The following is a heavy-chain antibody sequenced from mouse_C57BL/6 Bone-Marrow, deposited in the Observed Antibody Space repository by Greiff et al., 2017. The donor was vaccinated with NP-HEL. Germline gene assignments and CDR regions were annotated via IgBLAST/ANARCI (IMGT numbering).Heavy chain of an antibody. CDR2: IDPNSGGT. J-gene: IGHJ1*03. Sequence: QVHVKQPGAELVKPGASVKLSCKASGYTFTSYWMHWVKQRPGRGLEWIGRIDPNSGGTKYNEKFKSKATLTVDKPSSTAYMQLSSLTSEDSAVYYCAGGDGYFFYWYFDVWGTGTTVTVSS. CDR3: AGGDGYFFYWYFDV. D-gene: IGHD2-3*01. CDR1: GYTFTSYW. V-gene: IGHV1-72*01.